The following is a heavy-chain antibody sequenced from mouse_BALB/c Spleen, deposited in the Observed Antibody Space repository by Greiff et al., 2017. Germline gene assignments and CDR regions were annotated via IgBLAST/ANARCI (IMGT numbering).Heavy chain of an antibody. D-gene: IGHD2-10*01. CDR1: AYTFPSYY. CDR2: INPSNGGT. CDR3: TRSFYDYYAMDY. J-gene: IGHJ4*01. Sequence: QVQLQQPGAELVKPGASLKLSSRASAYTFPSYYRTWVKQRPGQGLEWIGGINPSNGGTNFNEKFKSKATLTVDKSSSTAYMQLSSLTSEDSAVYYCTRSFYDYYAMDYWGQGTSVTVSS. V-gene: IGHV1S81*02.